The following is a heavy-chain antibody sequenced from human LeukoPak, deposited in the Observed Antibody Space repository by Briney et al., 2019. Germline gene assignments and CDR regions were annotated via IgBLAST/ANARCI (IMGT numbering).Heavy chain of an antibody. CDR2: ISSSSTYI. D-gene: IGHD7-27*01. Sequence: GGSLRLSCAASGFTFSSYSMNWVRQAPGKGLEWVSSISSSSTYIYYADSVKGRFTISRDNSKNTVHLQMNSLRTEDTAMYYCVRDGAHWDLDYWGQGTLVTVSS. CDR3: VRDGAHWDLDY. V-gene: IGHV3-21*01. CDR1: GFTFSSYS. J-gene: IGHJ4*02.